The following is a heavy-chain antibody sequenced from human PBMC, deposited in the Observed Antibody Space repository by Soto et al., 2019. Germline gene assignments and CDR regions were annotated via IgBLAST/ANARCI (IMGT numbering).Heavy chain of an antibody. J-gene: IGHJ6*02. CDR1: GFTFSSYG. V-gene: IGHV3-30*18. D-gene: IGHD2-15*01. Sequence: LRLSCAASGFTFSSYGMHWVRQAPGKGLEWVAVISYDGSNKYYADSVKGRFTISRDNSKNTLYLRMNSLRAEDTAVYYCAKDGYCSGGSCYDDYYYGIDVWGQGTTVTVSS. CDR3: AKDGYCSGGSCYDDYYYGIDV. CDR2: ISYDGSNK.